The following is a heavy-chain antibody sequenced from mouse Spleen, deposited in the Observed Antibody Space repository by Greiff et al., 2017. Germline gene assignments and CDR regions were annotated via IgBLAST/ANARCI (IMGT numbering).Heavy chain of an antibody. CDR1: GYSFTGYY. CDR2: INPSTGGT. D-gene: IGHD3-1*01. J-gene: IGHJ4*01. V-gene: IGHV1-42*01. Sequence: EVQLQQSGPELVKPGASVKISCKASGYSFTGYYMNWVKQSPEKSLEWIGEINPSTGGTTYNQKFKAKATLTVDKSSSTAYMQLKSLTSEDSAVYYCARRAYYAMDYWGQGTSVTVSS. CDR3: ARRAYYAMDY.